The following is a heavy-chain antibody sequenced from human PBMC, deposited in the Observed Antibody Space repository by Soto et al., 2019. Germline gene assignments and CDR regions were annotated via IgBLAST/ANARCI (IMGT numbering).Heavy chain of an antibody. V-gene: IGHV4-59*11. J-gene: IGHJ4*02. CDR2: IYYSGST. Sequence: LETLPLTCTFSGGSINNHYWSWIRQPPGQGLEWIGYIYYSGSTNYNPSLKSRVTMSVDTSKNQFSLKLSSLTAADTAIYYCARANWFFDYWGQGTLVTVSS. D-gene: IGHD7-27*01. CDR1: GGSINNHY. CDR3: ARANWFFDY.